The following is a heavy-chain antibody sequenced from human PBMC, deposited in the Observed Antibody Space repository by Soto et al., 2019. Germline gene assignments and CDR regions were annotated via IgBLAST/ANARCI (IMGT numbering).Heavy chain of an antibody. J-gene: IGHJ3*01. V-gene: IGHV1-3*01. CDR3: ARDIQSVGPRANEAFDV. D-gene: IGHD5-18*01. CDR1: GFTFTDNL. Sequence: QVQLVQSGAELKKPGASVNISCTASGFTFTDNLINWVRQAPGQGLEWMGWINPDTGNTRYSETFQGRVTISRHSSASIAYLELSGLKNEDPALYFCARDIQSVGPRANEAFDVWGQGTMITVSS. CDR2: INPDTGNT.